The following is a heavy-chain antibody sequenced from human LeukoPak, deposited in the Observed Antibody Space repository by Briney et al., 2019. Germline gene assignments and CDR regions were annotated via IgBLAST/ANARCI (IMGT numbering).Heavy chain of an antibody. V-gene: IGHV3-48*02. CDR3: ARTIGSGTYSRDY. Sequence: GGSLRLSCAASGFTFSNYGMNWVRQAPGKGLEWVSYISSSSSTIYYADSVKGRFTISRDYAKNSLYLEMNSLRDEDTAVYYCARTIGSGTYSRDYWGQGTLVTVSS. D-gene: IGHD3-10*01. J-gene: IGHJ4*02. CDR1: GFTFSNYG. CDR2: ISSSSSTI.